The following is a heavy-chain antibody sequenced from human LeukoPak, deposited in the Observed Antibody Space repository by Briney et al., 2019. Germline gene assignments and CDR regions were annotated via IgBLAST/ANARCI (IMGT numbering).Heavy chain of an antibody. D-gene: IGHD2-15*01. J-gene: IGHJ4*02. V-gene: IGHV2-5*02. CDR2: IYWDDDR. Sequence: KLSGPTLVNPTQTLTLTCTFSGFSLTPSGVAVGWIRQPPGKALEWLAIIYWDDDRRYNPSLKTRLTITKDISRSQVVLTLTNVDPVDTATYYCGHSQKFDTSCRGGGCYHFDSWGPGTLVSVSS. CDR3: GHSQKFDTSCRGGGCYHFDS. CDR1: GFSLTPSGVA.